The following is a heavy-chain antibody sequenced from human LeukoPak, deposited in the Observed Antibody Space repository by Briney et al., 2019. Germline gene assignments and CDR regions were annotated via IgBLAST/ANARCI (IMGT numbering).Heavy chain of an antibody. D-gene: IGHD5-12*01. CDR1: GYPFTTYG. Sequence: ASVKVSCKATGYPFTTYGVSWVRQAPGQGLEWMGWINPNSGGTNYAQKFQGRVTMTRDTSISTAYMELSRLRSDDTAVYYCARDIGYSGYDPHYWGQGTLVTVSS. CDR2: INPNSGGT. V-gene: IGHV1-2*02. J-gene: IGHJ4*02. CDR3: ARDIGYSGYDPHY.